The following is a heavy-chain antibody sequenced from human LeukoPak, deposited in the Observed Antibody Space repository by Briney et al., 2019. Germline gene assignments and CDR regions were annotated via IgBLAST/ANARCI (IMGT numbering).Heavy chain of an antibody. CDR3: ARGLFLSGYLDAFDI. Sequence: GGSLRLSCAASGFTFSSYAMHWVRQAPGKGLEWVAITSDDGRNKFYADSVKGRCTISRDNLKNVLYLQMNSLKVEDTALYYCARGLFLSGYLDAFDIWGQGTVVTVSS. D-gene: IGHD3-22*01. V-gene: IGHV3-30*14. CDR2: TSDDGRNK. CDR1: GFTFSSYA. J-gene: IGHJ3*02.